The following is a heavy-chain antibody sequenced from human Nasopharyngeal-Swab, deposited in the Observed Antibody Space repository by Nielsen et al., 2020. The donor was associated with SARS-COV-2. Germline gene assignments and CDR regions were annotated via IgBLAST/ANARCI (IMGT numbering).Heavy chain of an antibody. CDR1: GFRFSNYA. J-gene: IGHJ1*01. D-gene: IGHD2-2*01. V-gene: IGHV3-30-3*01. Sequence: SRAASGFRFSNYAMHLVRQAPGKGLGWVTVISYDGSIKYYADSVKGRLTISRDNSKNTVYLQINSLRAEDTAVYYCARPSGVFQLSYGWYLLHWGQGTRVTVSS. CDR3: ARPSGVFQLSYGWYLLH. CDR2: ISYDGSIK.